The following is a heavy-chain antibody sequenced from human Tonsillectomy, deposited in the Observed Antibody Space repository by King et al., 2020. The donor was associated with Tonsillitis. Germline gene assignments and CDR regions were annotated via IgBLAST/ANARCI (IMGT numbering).Heavy chain of an antibody. J-gene: IGHJ4*02. CDR2: ITTDGNT. V-gene: IGHV3-66*01. CDR3: ASPEPSEGLPLDY. CDR1: GFLVNSNY. Sequence: VQLVESGGGLVQPGGSLRLSCAASGFLVNSNYMTWVRLAPGKGLEWVSVITTDGNTDYADSVRGRFTIFRDNFKNTLFLQMNNLGVEDTAVYYCASPEPSEGLPLDYWGQGTLVTVSS. D-gene: IGHD1-14*01.